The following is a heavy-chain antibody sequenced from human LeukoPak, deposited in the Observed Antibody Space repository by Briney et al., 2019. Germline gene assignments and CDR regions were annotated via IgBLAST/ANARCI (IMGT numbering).Heavy chain of an antibody. J-gene: IGHJ6*03. CDR1: GFTFDDYA. V-gene: IGHV3-9*01. Sequence: GGSLRLSCAVSGFTFDDYAMHWVRQVPGKGLEWVSGINWNSDSIGYADSVKGRFTISRDNSKNSLYLQMNSLRAGDTALYYCAKGGSKGTGIDYYYYMDVWGKGTTVTVSS. CDR2: INWNSDSI. CDR3: AKGGSKGTGIDYYYYMDV. D-gene: IGHD2-2*01.